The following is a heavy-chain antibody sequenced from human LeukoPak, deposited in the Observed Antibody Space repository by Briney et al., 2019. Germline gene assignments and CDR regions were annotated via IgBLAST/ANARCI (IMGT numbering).Heavy chain of an antibody. CDR2: ISGSGGST. V-gene: IGHV3-23*01. Sequence: PGGSLRLSCAASGFTFSSYAMSWVRQAPGKGLEWVSAISGSGGSTYYADSVKGRFTISRDNSKNTLYLQRNSRKAENPAVYYCTKEQEYSYGYDYWGQETLVTVSS. J-gene: IGHJ4*02. D-gene: IGHD5-18*01. CDR1: GFTFSSYA. CDR3: TKEQEYSYGYDY.